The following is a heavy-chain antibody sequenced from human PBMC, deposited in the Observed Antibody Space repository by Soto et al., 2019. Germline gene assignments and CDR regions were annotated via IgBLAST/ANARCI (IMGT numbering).Heavy chain of an antibody. D-gene: IGHD6-19*01. CDR1: GGSISSGGYY. CDR2: IYFSGTT. Sequence: SETLSLTCTVSGGSISSGGYYWSWIRQYPGKGLDWIGYIYFSGTTYYNPSLKSRVTISLDTSKNQFSLKLSSVTAADTAVYYCARHLKAVAAAMAYWGQGIPVTVSS. V-gene: IGHV4-31*03. CDR3: ARHLKAVAAAMAY. J-gene: IGHJ4*02.